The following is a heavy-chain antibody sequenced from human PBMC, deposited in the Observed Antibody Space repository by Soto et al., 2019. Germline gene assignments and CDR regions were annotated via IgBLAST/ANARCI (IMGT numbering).Heavy chain of an antibody. V-gene: IGHV1-18*01. Sequence: GASVKVSCKTSGYSFSSIGISWVRQAPGQGLEWMGWISPYKGNTYYAQRLQGRVTMTTDTSTSTAYMELRSLRSDDTAVYFCARDLDGSGSYFTDYWGQGTLVTVSS. CDR2: ISPYKGNT. J-gene: IGHJ4*02. D-gene: IGHD3-10*01. CDR3: ARDLDGSGSYFTDY. CDR1: GYSFSSIG.